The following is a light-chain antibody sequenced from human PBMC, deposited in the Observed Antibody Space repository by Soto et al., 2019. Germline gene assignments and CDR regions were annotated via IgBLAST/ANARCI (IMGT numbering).Light chain of an antibody. J-gene: IGKJ1*01. Sequence: LTQSPSTLSLSQGERATLSCRASPSVSNFLAWYQQKPGKAPRLLMYEAFNMAIGIPARFSGSGSETEFTLTISSILPEDAAVYYCQQRYVSPLVTFGQGTKVDIK. V-gene: IGKV3-11*01. CDR3: QQRYVSPLVT. CDR1: PSVSNF. CDR2: EAF.